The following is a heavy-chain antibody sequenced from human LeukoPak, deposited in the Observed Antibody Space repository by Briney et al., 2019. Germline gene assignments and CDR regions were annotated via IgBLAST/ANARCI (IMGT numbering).Heavy chain of an antibody. CDR3: ASSPNYGDYVGYYGMDV. CDR2: IYHSGST. V-gene: IGHV4-30-2*01. D-gene: IGHD4-17*01. CDR1: GGSISSGAYS. Sequence: SQTLSLTCAVSGGSISSGAYSWNWIRRPPGMGLEWIGYIYHSGSTYYNPSLKSRVTISVDRSKNQFSLKLSSVTAADTAVYYCASSPNYGDYVGYYGMDVWGQGTTVTVSS. J-gene: IGHJ6*02.